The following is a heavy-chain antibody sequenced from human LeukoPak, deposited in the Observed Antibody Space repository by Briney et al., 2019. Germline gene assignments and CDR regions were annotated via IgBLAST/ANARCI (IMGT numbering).Heavy chain of an antibody. V-gene: IGHV4-39*01. CDR2: IYYSGST. Sequence: SETLSLTCTVSGGSISRSSYYWGWIRRPPGKGLEWIGSIYYSGSTYYNPSLKSRVTISVDTSKNQFSLKLSSVTAADTAVYYCARHRSYSSSSLFDYWGQGTLVTVSS. J-gene: IGHJ4*02. CDR3: ARHRSYSSSSLFDY. D-gene: IGHD6-6*01. CDR1: GGSISRSSYY.